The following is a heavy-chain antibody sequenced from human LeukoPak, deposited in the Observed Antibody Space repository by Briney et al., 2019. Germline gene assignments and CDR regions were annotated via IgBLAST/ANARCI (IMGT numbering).Heavy chain of an antibody. CDR2: INHSGST. D-gene: IGHD4-23*01. J-gene: IGHJ1*01. CDR3: ARGAPDYGGNSGYFQH. Sequence: SETLSLTCTVSGGSISSYYWSWIRQPPGKGLEWIGEINHSGSTNYNPSLKSRVTISVDTSKNQFSLKLSSVTAADTAVYYCARGAPDYGGNSGYFQHWGQGTLVTVSS. CDR1: GGSISSYY. V-gene: IGHV4-34*01.